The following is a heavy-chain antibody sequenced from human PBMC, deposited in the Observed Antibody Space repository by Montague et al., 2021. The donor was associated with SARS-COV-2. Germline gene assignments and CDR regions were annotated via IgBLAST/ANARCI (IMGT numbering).Heavy chain of an antibody. Sequence: SETLSLTCVVYGGSFSGYYWSWIRQPPGKGLEWIGEINHSGSTNYNPSLKSRVTISVDTSKNQFSVKLSSVTAADTAVYYCAQTSGGAYYYPMDVWGQGITVTVSS. CDR1: GGSFSGYY. V-gene: IGHV4-34*01. CDR2: INHSGST. D-gene: IGHD2-2*01. J-gene: IGHJ6*02. CDR3: AQTSGGAYYYPMDV.